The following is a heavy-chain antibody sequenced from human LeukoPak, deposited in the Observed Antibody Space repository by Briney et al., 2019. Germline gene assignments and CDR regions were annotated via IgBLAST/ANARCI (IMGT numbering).Heavy chain of an antibody. J-gene: IGHJ4*02. CDR3: AKGGKWDVTPFDY. D-gene: IGHD1-26*01. Sequence: GGSLRLSCAASGFTFGSYAMSWVRQAPGKGLEWVSGISGSGGSTYYADFVKGRFTISRDNSKNTLYLQMNSLRAEDTAVYYCAKGGKWDVTPFDYWGQGTLVTVSS. CDR1: GFTFGSYA. V-gene: IGHV3-23*01. CDR2: ISGSGGST.